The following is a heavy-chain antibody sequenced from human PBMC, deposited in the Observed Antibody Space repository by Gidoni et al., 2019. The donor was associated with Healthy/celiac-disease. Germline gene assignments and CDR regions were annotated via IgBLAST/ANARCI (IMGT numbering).Heavy chain of an antibody. D-gene: IGHD2-2*01. V-gene: IGHV4-34*01. CDR1: GGSFSGYY. J-gene: IGHJ6*02. CDR3: ARVWGYCSSTSCQNVYYGMDV. Sequence: QVQLQQWGAGLLKPSETLSLTCAVYGGSFSGYYWSWIRQPTGKGLEWIGEINHSGSTNYNPSLKSRVTISVDTSKNQFSLKLSSVTAADTAVYYCARVWGYCSSTSCQNVYYGMDVWGQGTTVTVSS. CDR2: INHSGST.